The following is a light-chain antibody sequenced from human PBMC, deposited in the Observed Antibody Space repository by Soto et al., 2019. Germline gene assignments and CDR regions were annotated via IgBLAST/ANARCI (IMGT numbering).Light chain of an antibody. Sequence: VLAQSPATLSLSPGERATICCMASQTVSRSYLAWYQQKPGQAPRLLIYGASSRATGIPDRFSGSGSVTDFTLTISRLEPEDFAVYYCQQYGSSPVTFGQGTKVDI. CDR3: QQYGSSPVT. V-gene: IGKV3-20*01. CDR2: GAS. J-gene: IGKJ1*01. CDR1: QTVSRSY.